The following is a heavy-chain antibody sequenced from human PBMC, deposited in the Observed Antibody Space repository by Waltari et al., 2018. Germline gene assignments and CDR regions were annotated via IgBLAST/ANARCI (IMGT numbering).Heavy chain of an antibody. D-gene: IGHD4-17*01. V-gene: IGHV3-7*01. CDR1: GMTCSNYW. CDR2: RKQDGSEK. CDR3: VTGLTTVTAKDYFDH. Sequence: EVQLVESGGGSVQPGGSLRLSCAASGMTCSNYWMNWVRQAPGKGLEWVANRKQDGSEKNYVDSVEGRFSISRDNAQNSLYLQMNSLRAEDTAIYYCVTGLTTVTAKDYFDHWGQGALVTVSS. J-gene: IGHJ4*02.